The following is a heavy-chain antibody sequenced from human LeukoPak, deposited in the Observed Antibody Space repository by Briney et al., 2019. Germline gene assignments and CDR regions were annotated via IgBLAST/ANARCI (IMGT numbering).Heavy chain of an antibody. D-gene: IGHD6-13*01. CDR3: ARGGGAFAGYSSSWYNPRYYYYYMDV. J-gene: IGHJ6*03. CDR2: MNPNSGNT. V-gene: IGHV1-8*03. Sequence: ASVKVSCKASGYTFTSYDINWVRQAPGQGLEGMGWMNPNSGNTDYAQKFQGRVTINRNTSKSTAYMEVRSLRSEDTAVYYCARGGGAFAGYSSSWYNPRYYYYYMDVWGKGTTVTVSS. CDR1: GYTFTSYD.